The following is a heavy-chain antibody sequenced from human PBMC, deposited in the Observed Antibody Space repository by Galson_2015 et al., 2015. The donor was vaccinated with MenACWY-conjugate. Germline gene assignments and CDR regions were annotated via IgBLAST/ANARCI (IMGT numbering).Heavy chain of an antibody. CDR2: ITVDATNT. CDR3: ARDGGGGTPFDC. V-gene: IGHV3-74*03. D-gene: IGHD1-26*01. J-gene: IGHJ4*02. CDR1: GFTIGRYW. Sequence: SLRLSCAASGFTIGRYWIHWVRQVPGKGPVWISCITVDATNTEFADSVKGRFALSRDNARNTVYLQMNSLTAEDTAVYYCARDGGGGTPFDCGGQGTLVTVSS.